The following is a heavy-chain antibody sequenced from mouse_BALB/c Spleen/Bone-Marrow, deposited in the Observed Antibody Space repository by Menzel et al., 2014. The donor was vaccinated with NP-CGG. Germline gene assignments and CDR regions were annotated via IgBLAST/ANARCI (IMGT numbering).Heavy chain of an antibody. J-gene: IGHJ2*01. V-gene: IGHV5-6-3*01. Sequence: EVQLVESGGGLVQPGGSLKLSCAASGFTFSSYGVSWVCQTPDKRLELVASIYSNGGSTYYPDSVKGRFTISRDNAKNTLSLQMSSLKSEDTAMYYCARGNYGNYVDYFDYWGQGTTLTVSS. CDR1: GFTFSSYG. D-gene: IGHD2-1*01. CDR3: ARGNYGNYVDYFDY. CDR2: IYSNGGST.